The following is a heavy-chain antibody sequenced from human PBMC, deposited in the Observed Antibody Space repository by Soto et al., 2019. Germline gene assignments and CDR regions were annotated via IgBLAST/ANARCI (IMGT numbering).Heavy chain of an antibody. CDR1: GYTFTSYG. CDR2: ISAYNGNT. J-gene: IGHJ5*02. Sequence: GASVKVSCKASGYTFTSYGISWVRQAPGQGLEWMGWISAYNGNTNYAQKLQGRVTMTTDTSTSTAYMELRSLRSDDTAVYYCARWGIVVVINEPQGWFDPWGQGTLVTVSS. D-gene: IGHD3-22*01. V-gene: IGHV1-18*01. CDR3: ARWGIVVVINEPQGWFDP.